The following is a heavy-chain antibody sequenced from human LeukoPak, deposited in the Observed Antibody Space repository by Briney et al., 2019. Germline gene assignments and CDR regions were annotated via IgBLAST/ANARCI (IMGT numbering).Heavy chain of an antibody. CDR1: GYTFTSYY. J-gene: IGHJ4*02. Sequence: ASVKVSCKASGYTFTSYYMHWVRPAPGQGLEWMGIINPSGGSTSYAQKFQGRVTMTRDTSTSTVYMELSSLRSEDTAVYYCARDQGDTYYDILTGYYKRYYFDYWGQGTLVTVSS. D-gene: IGHD3-9*01. V-gene: IGHV1-46*01. CDR2: INPSGGST. CDR3: ARDQGDTYYDILTGYYKRYYFDY.